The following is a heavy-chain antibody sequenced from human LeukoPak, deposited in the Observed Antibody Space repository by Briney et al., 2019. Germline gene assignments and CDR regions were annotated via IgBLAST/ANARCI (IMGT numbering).Heavy chain of an antibody. Sequence: SETLSLTCTVSGGSISSYYWSWIRQPPGKGLEWIGYIYYSGSTNYNPSLKSRVTISVDTSKNQFSLKLSSVTAADTAVYYCARLYSSSWQFEYWGQGTLVTVSS. CDR2: IYYSGST. V-gene: IGHV4-59*12. D-gene: IGHD6-13*01. CDR3: ARLYSSSWQFEY. CDR1: GGSISSYY. J-gene: IGHJ4*02.